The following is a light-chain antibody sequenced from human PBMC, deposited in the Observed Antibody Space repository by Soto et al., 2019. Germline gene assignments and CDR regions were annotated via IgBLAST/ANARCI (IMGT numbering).Light chain of an antibody. CDR2: DVS. CDR1: SSDVGGYNY. J-gene: IGLJ1*01. V-gene: IGLV2-14*01. CDR3: NSYTTSNTRQIV. Sequence: QSALTQPASVSGSPGQSITISCTGTSSDVGGYNYVSWYQRHPGKAPKFMIYDVSNRPSGVSTRFSGPKSGNTASLTISGLQAEDEADYYCNSYTTSNTRQIVFGTGTKVTVL.